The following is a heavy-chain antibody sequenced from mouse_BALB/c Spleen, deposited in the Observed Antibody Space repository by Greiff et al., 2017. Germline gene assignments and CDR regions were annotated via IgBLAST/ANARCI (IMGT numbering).Heavy chain of an antibody. D-gene: IGHD2-1*01. CDR1: GYSFTGYF. J-gene: IGHJ2*01. Sequence: EVQLQQSGPELVKPGASVKISCKASGYSFTGYFMNWVMQSHGKSLEWIGRINPYNGDTFYNQKFKGKATLTVDKSSSTAHMELRSLASEDSAVYYCARRGYGNYDFDYWGQGTTLTVSS. V-gene: IGHV1-20*02. CDR2: INPYNGDT. CDR3: ARRGYGNYDFDY.